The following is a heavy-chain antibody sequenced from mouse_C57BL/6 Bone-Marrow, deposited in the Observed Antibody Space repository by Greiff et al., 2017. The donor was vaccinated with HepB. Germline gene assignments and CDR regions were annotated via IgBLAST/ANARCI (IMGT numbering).Heavy chain of an antibody. CDR1: GNPFPAYW. J-gene: IGHJ2*01. CDR3: VPRYFDY. V-gene: IGHV1-64*01. Sequence: QVQLKQPGAQLVKPGASLSLSSKASGNPFPAYWMPWVKQRPGQGLDWIGMIHPNSGSTNYNEKFKSKATLTVDKSSSTAYMQLSSLTSEDSAVYYCVPRYFDYWGQGTTLTVSS. CDR2: IHPNSGST.